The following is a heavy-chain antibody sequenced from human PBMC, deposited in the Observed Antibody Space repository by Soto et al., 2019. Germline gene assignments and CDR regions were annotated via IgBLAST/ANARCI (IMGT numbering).Heavy chain of an antibody. J-gene: IGHJ6*03. CDR2: IYYSGST. CDR1: GGSISSSSYY. V-gene: IGHV4-39*01. D-gene: IGHD6-6*01. Sequence: SETLSLTCTVSGGSISSSSYYWGWIRQPPGKGLEWIGSIYYSGSTYYNPSLKSRVTISVDTSKNQFSLKLSSVTAADTAVYYCARGAALYYYYYYMDVWGKGTTVTVSS. CDR3: ARGAALYYYYYYMDV.